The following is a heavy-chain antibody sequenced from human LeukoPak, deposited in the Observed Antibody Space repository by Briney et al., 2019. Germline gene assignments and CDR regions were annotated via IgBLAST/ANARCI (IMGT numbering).Heavy chain of an antibody. V-gene: IGHV3-30*18. CDR1: EFTFSSYS. Sequence: PGGSLRLSCAASEFTFSSYSMNWVRQAPGKGLEWVAVISYDGSNKYYADSVKGRFTISRDNSKNTLYLQMNSLRAEGTAVYYCAKVLFRITFGGAFDYWGQGTLVTVSS. CDR2: ISYDGSNK. J-gene: IGHJ4*02. CDR3: AKVLFRITFGGAFDY. D-gene: IGHD3-16*01.